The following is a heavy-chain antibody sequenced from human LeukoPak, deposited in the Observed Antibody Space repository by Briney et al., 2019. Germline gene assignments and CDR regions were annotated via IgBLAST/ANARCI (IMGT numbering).Heavy chain of an antibody. J-gene: IGHJ4*02. Sequence: PSETLSLTCTVSGGSISSSSYYWGWIRQPPGKGLEWIGSIYYSGSTYYNPSLKSRVSISIDTSKNQFSLKLSSVTAADTAVYYCARDFKLRPGSGRGQQLALFDYWGQGTLVTVSS. CDR2: IYYSGST. V-gene: IGHV4-39*07. CDR3: ARDFKLRPGSGRGQQLALFDY. D-gene: IGHD6-13*01. CDR1: GGSISSSSYY.